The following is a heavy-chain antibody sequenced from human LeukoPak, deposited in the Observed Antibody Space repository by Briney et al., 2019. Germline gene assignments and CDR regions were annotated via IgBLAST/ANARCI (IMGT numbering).Heavy chain of an antibody. V-gene: IGHV3-23*01. CDR2: ISGSGGST. CDR3: AKDKYNFWSGSNYYYMDV. CDR1: GFTFSSYA. J-gene: IGHJ6*03. Sequence: TGGSLRLSCAASGFTFSSYAMSWVRQAPGKGLEWVSAISGSGGSTYYADSVKGRFTISRDSSKNTLYLQMNSLRAEDTAVYYCAKDKYNFWSGSNYYYMDVWGKGTTVTVSS. D-gene: IGHD3-3*01.